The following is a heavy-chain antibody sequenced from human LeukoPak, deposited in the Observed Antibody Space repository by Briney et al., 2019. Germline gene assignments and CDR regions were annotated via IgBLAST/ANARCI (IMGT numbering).Heavy chain of an antibody. CDR1: GGSISSYY. CDR2: INHSGST. V-gene: IGHV4-34*01. J-gene: IGHJ4*02. Sequence: SETLSLTCTVSGGSISSYYWSWIRQPPGKGLEWIGEINHSGSTNYNPSLKSRVTISVDTSKNQFSLKLSSVTAADTAVYYCARGPQKYYYGSGSYKAFDYWGQGTLVTVSS. CDR3: ARGPQKYYYGSGSYKAFDY. D-gene: IGHD3-10*01.